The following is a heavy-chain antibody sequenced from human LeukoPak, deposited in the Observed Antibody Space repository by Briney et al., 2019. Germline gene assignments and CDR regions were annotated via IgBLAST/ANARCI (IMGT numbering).Heavy chain of an antibody. CDR1: GGSFSGYY. CDR3: AREYGDFDY. D-gene: IGHD4-17*01. J-gene: IGHJ4*02. V-gene: IGHV4-4*07. CDR2: IDASGRT. Sequence: SETLSLTCAVYGGSFSGYYWSWIRQPAGKGLEWIGRIDASGRTNYNPSLKSRVTMSVDTSKKQFSLKVNSVTAADTAVYYCAREYGDFDYWGQGTLVTVSS.